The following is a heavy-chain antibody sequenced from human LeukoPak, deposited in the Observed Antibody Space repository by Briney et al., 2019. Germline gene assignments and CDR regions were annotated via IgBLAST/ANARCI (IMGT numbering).Heavy chain of an antibody. CDR1: GGSISSSSYY. CDR2: IYYSGST. J-gene: IGHJ4*02. CDR3: ARFTTFGYFDY. V-gene: IGHV4-39*01. Sequence: SETLSLTCTVSGGSISSSSYYWGWIRQPPGKGLEWIGSIYYSGSTYYNPSLKSRVTISVDTSKNQFSLKLSSVTAADTAVYYCARFTTFGYFDYWGQGTLVTVSS. D-gene: IGHD3-3*01.